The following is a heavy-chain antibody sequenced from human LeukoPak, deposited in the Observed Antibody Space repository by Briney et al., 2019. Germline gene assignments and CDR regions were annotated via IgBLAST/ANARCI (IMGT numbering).Heavy chain of an antibody. CDR2: INHSGST. CDR1: GGSFSGYY. D-gene: IGHD3-10*01. Sequence: SETLSLTCAVYGGSFSGYYWSWIRQPPGKGLEWIGEINHSGSTNYNPSLKSRVTISVDTSKNQFSLKLSSVTAADTAVYYCARDLFSVLRGFDPWGQGTLVTVSS. J-gene: IGHJ5*02. CDR3: ARDLFSVLRGFDP. V-gene: IGHV4-34*01.